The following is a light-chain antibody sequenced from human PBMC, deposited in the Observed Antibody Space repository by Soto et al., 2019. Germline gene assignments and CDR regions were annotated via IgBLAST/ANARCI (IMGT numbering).Light chain of an antibody. CDR2: EGS. V-gene: IGLV2-23*01. J-gene: IGLJ2*01. Sequence: QSALTQPASVSGSPGQSITLSCTGTSSDVGGYILVSWYQQHPGNAPKLMIYEGSKRPSGVSNRFSGSKSGNTASLTISGLQPEDEAQYYCGSYVGSDTYVIFGGGTQLTVL. CDR3: GSYVGSDTYVI. CDR1: SSDVGGYIL.